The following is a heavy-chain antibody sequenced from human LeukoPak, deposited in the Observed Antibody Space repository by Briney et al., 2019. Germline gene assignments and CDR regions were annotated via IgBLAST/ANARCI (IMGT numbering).Heavy chain of an antibody. D-gene: IGHD2-2*01. J-gene: IGHJ4*02. CDR3: ARRVAVPGSYYFDY. Sequence: SETLSLTCAVSGGSISSYYWTWIRQPPGKGLEWIGYIYYSGTTKYNPSLKSRVTLSLDTSKNQFSLRLNSVTAADTAVYYCARRVAVPGSYYFDYWSQGTLVTVSS. CDR1: GGSISSYY. CDR2: IYYSGTT. V-gene: IGHV4-59*08.